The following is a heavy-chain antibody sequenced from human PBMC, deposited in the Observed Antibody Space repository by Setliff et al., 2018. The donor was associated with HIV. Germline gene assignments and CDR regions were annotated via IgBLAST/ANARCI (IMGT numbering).Heavy chain of an antibody. CDR1: GFTFTNAW. D-gene: IGHD3-22*01. J-gene: IGHJ4*02. CDR3: TTYSSVYYHSDC. CDR2: IKSKTDGETE. Sequence: PGGSLRLSCAASGFTFTNAWMSWVRQAPGKGVEWVGRIKSKTDGETEDYAAPVKGRFTISRDDSQDTLDLEMNSLTNEDTAMYYCTTYSSVYYHSDCWGQGTLVTVSS. V-gene: IGHV3-15*01.